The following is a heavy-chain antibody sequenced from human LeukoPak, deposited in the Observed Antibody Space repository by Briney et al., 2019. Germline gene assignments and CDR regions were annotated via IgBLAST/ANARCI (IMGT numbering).Heavy chain of an antibody. J-gene: IGHJ3*01. CDR1: GFTFSNYA. Sequence: GGSLRLSCAASGFTFSNYAVMWVRQAPGQGLEWVSAITSGGSPRYADSVKGRFTISRDNSKNTLYLQMYSLKTEDTAQYFCARDPNGDYIGAFEFWGQGTGVTVSS. D-gene: IGHD4-17*01. CDR2: ITSGGSP. V-gene: IGHV3-23*01. CDR3: ARDPNGDYIGAFEF.